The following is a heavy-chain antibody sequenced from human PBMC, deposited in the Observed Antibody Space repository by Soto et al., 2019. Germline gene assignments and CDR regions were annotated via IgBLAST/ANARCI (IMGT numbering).Heavy chain of an antibody. CDR2: FDPEDGET. Sequence: ASVKVSCKISGNTLTELSMHWVRQAPGKGLEWMGGFDPEDGETLYAQKFQGRVTMTEDTSTDTAYMELSSLRSEDTAVYYCATSHLLLGAFDIWGQGTVVTVSS. CDR1: GNTLTELS. V-gene: IGHV1-24*01. D-gene: IGHD2-2*01. J-gene: IGHJ3*02. CDR3: ATSHLLLGAFDI.